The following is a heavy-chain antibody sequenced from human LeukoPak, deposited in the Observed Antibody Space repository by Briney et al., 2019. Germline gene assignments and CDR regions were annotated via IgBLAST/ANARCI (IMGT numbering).Heavy chain of an antibody. CDR1: GYSFTSYW. D-gene: IGHD2-2*01. Sequence: GESLKISCKGSGYSFTSYWIGWVRQMPGKGLEWMGLIYPGDSDTRYSPSFQGQVTISADKSISTAYLQWSSLKASDTAMYYCARHLGDMTVPAAPHGSVIDYWGQGTLVTVSS. CDR2: IYPGDSDT. J-gene: IGHJ4*02. V-gene: IGHV5-51*01. CDR3: ARHLGDMTVPAAPHGSVIDY.